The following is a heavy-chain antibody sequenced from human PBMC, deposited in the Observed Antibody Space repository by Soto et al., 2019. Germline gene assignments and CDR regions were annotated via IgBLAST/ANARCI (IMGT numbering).Heavy chain of an antibody. V-gene: IGHV3-23*01. J-gene: IGHJ4*02. Sequence: EVQLLESGGGLVQPGGSLRLSCAASGFTFSSYAMRWVRQAPGKGLEWVSSISGSSDSTYYADSVKGRFTISRDNSKNTLYLQMNSLRAEDTAVYDCARRGSGNYYDYWGQGTLVTVSS. CDR3: ARRGSGNYYDY. CDR1: GFTFSSYA. D-gene: IGHD1-26*01. CDR2: ISGSSDST.